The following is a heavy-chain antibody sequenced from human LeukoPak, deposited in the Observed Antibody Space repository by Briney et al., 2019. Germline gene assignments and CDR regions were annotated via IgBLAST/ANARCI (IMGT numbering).Heavy chain of an antibody. V-gene: IGHV6-1*01. D-gene: IGHD1-26*01. CDR1: GDSVSSNTAA. CDR2: TYYRSKWYN. CDR3: ARTAIGGNYFDY. Sequence: SQTLSLTCAIFGDSVSSNTAAWNWIRQSPSRGLEWLGRTYYRSKWYNDYAVSVKSRVTINPDTSKNQFSLQLNSVTPEDTAMYYCARTAIGGNYFDYWGQGTLVTVSS. J-gene: IGHJ4*02.